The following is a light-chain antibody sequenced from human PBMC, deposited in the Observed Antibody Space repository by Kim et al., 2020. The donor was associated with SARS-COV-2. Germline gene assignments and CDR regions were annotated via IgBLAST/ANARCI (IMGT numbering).Light chain of an antibody. Sequence: EIVLTQSPGTLSLSPGERATLSCRASQSVSGTYLAWYQQKPGQAPRLLIYSASSRATGIPDRFSGSGSGTDFTLTINRLEPEDFAVYYCQQYDSSSRWTFGQGTKVDIK. J-gene: IGKJ1*01. CDR1: QSVSGTY. CDR2: SAS. CDR3: QQYDSSSRWT. V-gene: IGKV3-20*01.